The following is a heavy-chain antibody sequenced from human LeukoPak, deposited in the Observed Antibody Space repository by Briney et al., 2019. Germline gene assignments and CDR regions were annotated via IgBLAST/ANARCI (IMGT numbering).Heavy chain of an antibody. J-gene: IGHJ4*02. CDR2: ISSSSSYI. D-gene: IGHD5-18*01. Sequence: PGEPLRLSCAASGFTFSSYNMNWVRQAPGKGLEWVSSISSSSSYIYYADSVKGRFTISRDNAKNSLYLQMNSLRAEDTAVYYCARERGYSYGYGDYWGQGTLVTVSS. V-gene: IGHV3-21*01. CDR1: GFTFSSYN. CDR3: ARERGYSYGYGDY.